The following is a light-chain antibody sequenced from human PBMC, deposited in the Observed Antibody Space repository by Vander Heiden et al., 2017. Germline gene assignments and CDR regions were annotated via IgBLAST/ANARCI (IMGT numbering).Light chain of an antibody. J-gene: IGKJ1*01. CDR3: QLSDSTPWT. Sequence: DIQMTQSPSSLSASVGDRVTITCRASQSISSYLNWYQQKPGKAPKLLIYAASILQSGVPSRFSGSASATDFTLTISMLHPEDFTTCYCQLSDSTPWTFGQGTKVEIK. CDR1: QSISSY. V-gene: IGKV1-39*01. CDR2: AAS.